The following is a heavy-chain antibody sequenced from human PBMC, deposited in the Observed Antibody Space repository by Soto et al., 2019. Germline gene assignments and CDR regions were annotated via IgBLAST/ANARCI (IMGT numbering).Heavy chain of an antibody. D-gene: IGHD3-22*01. V-gene: IGHV3-30*18. J-gene: IGHJ4*02. CDR3: AKGDDSGGYYYFGY. Sequence: QVQLVESGGGVVQPGRSLRLSCAASGFTFSSYGMHWVRQAPGKGLEWVAVISYDGSNKYYADSVKGRFTISRDNSKNALYLQMNSLRAEDTAVYYFAKGDDSGGYYYFGYWGQGTMVTVSS. CDR2: ISYDGSNK. CDR1: GFTFSSYG.